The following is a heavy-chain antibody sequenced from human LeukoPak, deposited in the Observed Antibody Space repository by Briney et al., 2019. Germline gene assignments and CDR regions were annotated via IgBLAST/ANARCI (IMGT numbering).Heavy chain of an antibody. D-gene: IGHD5-18*01. J-gene: IGHJ4*02. CDR1: GFTFSSYA. CDR3: ARAETTGIQVWLPVHN. Sequence: PGGSLRLSCAASGFTFSSYAMSWVRQAPGKGLEWVSAISGSGGSTYYADSVKGRFTISRDNSKNTLYLQMNSLRAEDTASYYCARAETTGIQVWLPVHNWGQGTLVTVSS. V-gene: IGHV3-23*01. CDR2: ISGSGGST.